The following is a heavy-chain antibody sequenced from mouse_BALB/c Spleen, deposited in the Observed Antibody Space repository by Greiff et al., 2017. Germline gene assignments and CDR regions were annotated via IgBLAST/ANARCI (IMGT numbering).Heavy chain of an antibody. D-gene: IGHD2-1*01. J-gene: IGHJ2*01. CDR3: ARVYGNYLDY. CDR1: GFAFSSYD. V-gene: IGHV5-12-1*01. Sequence: EVKLVESGGGLVKPGGSLKLSCAASGFAFSSYDMSWVRQTPEKRLEWVAYISSGGGSTYYPDTVKGRFTISRDNAKNTRYLQMSSLKSEDTAMYYCARVYGNYLDYWGQGTTLTVAS. CDR2: ISSGGGST.